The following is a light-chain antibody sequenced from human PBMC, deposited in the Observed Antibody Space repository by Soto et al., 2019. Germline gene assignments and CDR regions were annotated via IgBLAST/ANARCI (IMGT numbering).Light chain of an antibody. V-gene: IGLV2-8*01. J-gene: IGLJ1*01. CDR2: EVS. CDR3: SSYAGSNNV. CDR1: SSDVGGYNY. Sequence: QSALTQPRSASGSPGQSVTISCTGTSSDVGGYNYVSWYQQHPGKAPKLMIYEVSKRPSGVPDRFSGSKSGNTASLTVSGLQAEDEADYYCSSYAGSNNVFGTGTKVTVL.